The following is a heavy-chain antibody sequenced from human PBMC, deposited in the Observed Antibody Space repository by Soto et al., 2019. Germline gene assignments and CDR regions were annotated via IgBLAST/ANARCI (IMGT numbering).Heavy chain of an antibody. CDR1: GGSFSGYY. CDR2: INHSGST. J-gene: IGHJ6*02. D-gene: IGHD2-2*02. V-gene: IGHV4-34*01. CDR3: ASMWCSTSCYTGGYYYGMDV. Sequence: SETLSLTCAVYGGSFSGYYWSWIRQPPGKGLEWIGEINHSGSTNYNPSLKSRVTISVDTSASTAYMELSSLRSEDTAVYYCASMWCSTSCYTGGYYYGMDVWGQGTTVTVSS.